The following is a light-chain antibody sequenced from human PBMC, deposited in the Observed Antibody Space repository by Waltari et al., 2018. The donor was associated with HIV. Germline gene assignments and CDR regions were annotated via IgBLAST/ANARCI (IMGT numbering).Light chain of an antibody. J-gene: IGLJ3*02. CDR1: NSNTHTHH. Sequence: QTVLTQPPSVSAASGQRITIPPSRTNSNTHTHHVSSYQQFPGTAPKLLIYDNFKRPSGNPDRFSGSKSGTSASLAISGLQTADEADYYCGTWDSSLSLWVFGGGTKVTVL. CDR2: DNF. V-gene: IGLV1-51*01. CDR3: GTWDSSLSLWV.